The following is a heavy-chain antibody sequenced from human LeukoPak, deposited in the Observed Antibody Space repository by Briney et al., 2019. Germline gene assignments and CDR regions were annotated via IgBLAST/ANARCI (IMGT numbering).Heavy chain of an antibody. CDR3: ARHFLSPDYYYP. CDR1: GFTFSSYT. J-gene: IGHJ5*02. D-gene: IGHD2-21*02. Sequence: GSLRLSCAASGFTFSSYTMNWIRQPPGKGLEWIASIYYSGSTYYNPSLKSRVTISIDTAKNQFSLRLNSVAAADTAVYYCARHFLSPDYYYPWGQGTQVTVSS. CDR2: IYYSGST. V-gene: IGHV4-39*01.